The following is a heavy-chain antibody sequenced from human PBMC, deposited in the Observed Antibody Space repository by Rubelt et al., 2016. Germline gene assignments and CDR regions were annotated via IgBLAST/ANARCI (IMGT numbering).Heavy chain of an antibody. V-gene: IGHV1-18*01. D-gene: IGHD1-7*01. Sequence: QVQLVQSGAEVKKPGASVKVSCKASGYTFTSYGISWVRQAPGQGLEWMGWISAYNGNTHDAQKLQGRVTMTTGRSTSTAYMELRGLRSDDTAVYYCARDLPPFRRYNWNFPLDYWGQGTLVTVSS. CDR1: GYTFTSYG. CDR2: ISAYNGNT. CDR3: ARDLPPFRRYNWNFPLDY. J-gene: IGHJ4*02.